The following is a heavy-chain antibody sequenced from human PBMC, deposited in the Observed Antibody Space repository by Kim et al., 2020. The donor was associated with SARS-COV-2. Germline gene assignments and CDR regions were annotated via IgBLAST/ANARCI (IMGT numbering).Heavy chain of an antibody. D-gene: IGHD3-3*01. J-gene: IGHJ6*02. CDR1: GFTFSSYD. CDR3: ARGSDYDFWSGYHHYGMDV. Sequence: GGSLRLSCAASGFTFSSYDMHWVRQATGKGLEWVSAIGTAGDTYYPGSVKGRFTISRENAKNSLYLQMNSLRAGDTAVYYCARGSDYDFWSGYHHYGMDVWGQGNTVTVSS. CDR2: IGTAGDT. V-gene: IGHV3-13*01.